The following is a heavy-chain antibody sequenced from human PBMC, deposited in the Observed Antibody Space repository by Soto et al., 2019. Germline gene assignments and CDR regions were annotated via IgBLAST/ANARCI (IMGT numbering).Heavy chain of an antibody. D-gene: IGHD2-8*01. J-gene: IGHJ5*02. CDR1: GFTFRDFA. CDR3: AKTNPSKAHTNGLDDWFAP. CDR2: ITGSGVGM. Sequence: EVQLLESGGVLVQPGESLRLSCAATGFTFRDFAMTWVRQAPGKGLEWVSTITGSGVGMHYADSVKGRFTISRDNSKNTSYLQMNSPRAEDTGGYHWAKTNPSKAHTNGLDDWFAPWGQGTLVTGSP. V-gene: IGHV3-23*01.